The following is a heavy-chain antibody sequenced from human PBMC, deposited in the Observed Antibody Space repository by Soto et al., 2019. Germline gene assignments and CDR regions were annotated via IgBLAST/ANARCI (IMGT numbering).Heavy chain of an antibody. J-gene: IGHJ4*02. CDR1: GYTFSSSG. V-gene: IGHV1-18*04. CDR3: ARGSRWLVLTYFDY. Sequence: WSSVKVSFKASGYTFSSSGISWVRQAPGQGLEWMGWISAYNGNTNYAQKLQGRVTMTTDTSTSTAYMELRSLRSDDTAVYYCARGSRWLVLTYFDYWGQGTLVTVLL. D-gene: IGHD6-19*01. CDR2: ISAYNGNT.